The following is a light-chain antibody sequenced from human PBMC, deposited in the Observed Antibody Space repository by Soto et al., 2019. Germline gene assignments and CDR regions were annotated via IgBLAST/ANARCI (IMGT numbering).Light chain of an antibody. CDR3: QQYEISPPIP. V-gene: IGKV3-20*01. CDR1: HGIGDT. J-gene: IGKJ5*01. Sequence: SLGKKTTLSCRASHGIGDTLAWYQHKPGPTPSLLIYDASRRATDIPDRFSGSGSGTDFTLTITSLEPEDFAKYYCQQYEISPPIPFGRGTRPAIK. CDR2: DAS.